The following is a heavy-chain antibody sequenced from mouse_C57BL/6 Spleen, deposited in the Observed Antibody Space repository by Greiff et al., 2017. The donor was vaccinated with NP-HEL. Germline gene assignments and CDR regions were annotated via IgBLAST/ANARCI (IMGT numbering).Heavy chain of an antibody. V-gene: IGHV1-54*01. D-gene: IGHD1-1*01. Sequence: QVQLQQSGAELVRPGTSVKVSCKASGYAFTNYLIEWVKQRPGQGLEWIGVINPGSGGTNYNEKFKGKATLTADKSSSTAYMQLSSLTSEDSAIYFCATDPYGSSSDYWGQGTTLTVSS. CDR1: GYAFTNYL. CDR3: ATDPYGSSSDY. J-gene: IGHJ2*01. CDR2: INPGSGGT.